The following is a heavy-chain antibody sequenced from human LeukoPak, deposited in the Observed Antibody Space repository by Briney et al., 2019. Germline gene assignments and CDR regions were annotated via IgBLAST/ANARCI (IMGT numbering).Heavy chain of an antibody. J-gene: IGHJ4*02. CDR3: ARDRPNYYGSDGHYYRRDGDY. V-gene: IGHV3-23*01. CDR2: ITSRGEST. CDR1: GFTFSIYA. D-gene: IGHD3-22*01. Sequence: PGGSLRLSCAASGFTFSIYAMSWVRQAPGKGLQWVSSITSRGESTWYVDSVKGRFTITRDISENTLYLQMHSLRAEDTAVYYCARDRPNYYGSDGHYYRRDGDYWGRGTLVSVSS.